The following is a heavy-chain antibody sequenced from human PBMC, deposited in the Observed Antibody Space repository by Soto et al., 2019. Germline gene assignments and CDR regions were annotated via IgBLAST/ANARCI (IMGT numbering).Heavy chain of an antibody. Sequence: QVQLVQSGAEVKKPGASVKVSCKASGYTFTSYYMHWVRQAPGQGLEWMGIINPSGGSTSYAQKFPGRVTMTRDTSTSTVYMELSSLRSEDTAVYYCARDGTYDRHYYYGMDVWGQGTTVTVSS. J-gene: IGHJ6*02. D-gene: IGHD3-22*01. V-gene: IGHV1-46*01. CDR3: ARDGTYDRHYYYGMDV. CDR2: INPSGGST. CDR1: GYTFTSYY.